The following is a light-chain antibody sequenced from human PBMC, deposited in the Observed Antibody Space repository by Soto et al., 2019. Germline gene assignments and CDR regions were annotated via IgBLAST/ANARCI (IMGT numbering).Light chain of an antibody. V-gene: IGKV3-11*01. CDR3: HQRQSWPRT. Sequence: EIVLTQSPATLSSFPGDRVTLSCRASQYINTRLAWYQHRPGQAPRLLIYQTSIRAAGIPARFSASGSGTDFTLTISDVHHEDVALYYCHQRQSWPRTFGQGTKVDI. CDR2: QTS. CDR1: QYINTR. J-gene: IGKJ1*01.